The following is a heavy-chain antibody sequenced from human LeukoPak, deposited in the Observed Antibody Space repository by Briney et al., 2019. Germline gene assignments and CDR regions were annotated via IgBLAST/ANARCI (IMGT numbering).Heavy chain of an antibody. CDR2: INSDGSSR. J-gene: IGHJ5*02. Sequence: PGGSLRLSCAASGFTFSSYWMQWVGQAPGKGLGWVSRINSDGSSRNYADSVKGRFTISRDNAKNTVYLQMNSLRAEDTAVYYCARDDRGPRHSWGQGTLVTVSS. D-gene: IGHD1-14*01. V-gene: IGHV3-74*01. CDR3: ARDDRGPRHS. CDR1: GFTFSSYW.